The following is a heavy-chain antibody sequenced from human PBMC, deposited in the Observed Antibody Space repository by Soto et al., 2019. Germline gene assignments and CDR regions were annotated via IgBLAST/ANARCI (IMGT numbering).Heavy chain of an antibody. CDR3: ARRYGSAIDY. Sequence: SETLSLTCTVSGGSISSYYWSWIRQPPGKGLEWIGYIYYSGSTYYNPSLKSRVTISVDTSNNQFSLKLSSVTAADTAVYYCARRYGSAIDYWGQGTLVTVSS. J-gene: IGHJ4*02. CDR1: GGSISSYY. V-gene: IGHV4-59*06. CDR2: IYYSGST. D-gene: IGHD1-26*01.